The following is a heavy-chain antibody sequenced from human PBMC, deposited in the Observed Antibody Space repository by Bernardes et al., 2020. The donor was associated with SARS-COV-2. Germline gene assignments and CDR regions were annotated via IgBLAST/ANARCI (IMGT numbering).Heavy chain of an antibody. D-gene: IGHD6-6*01. J-gene: IGHJ3*02. Sequence: LSLTCTVSGGSISSSSYYWGWIRQPPGKGLEWIGSLYYSGSTYFNPSLKSRVTMSIDTSKNQFFLKMNSVTASDTAVYYCVRQLVVDGYDIWGQGTMVTVSS. CDR1: GGSISSSSYY. CDR3: VRQLVVDGYDI. V-gene: IGHV4-39*01. CDR2: LYYSGST.